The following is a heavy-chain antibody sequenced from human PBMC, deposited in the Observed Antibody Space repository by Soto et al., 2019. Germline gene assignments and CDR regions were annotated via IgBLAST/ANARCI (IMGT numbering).Heavy chain of an antibody. CDR3: ARRRQWLDYFDY. CDR2: IYDSGST. CDR1: GGSVSSYY. J-gene: IGHJ4*02. Sequence: QVQLQESGPGLVKPSETLSLTCTVSGGSVSSYYWSWIRQPPGKGLEWIGYIYDSGSTNYNPSLKGRGPISLDTSKNEYSLKLSSVTAADAAVNNSARRRQWLDYFDYWCQGTLVTVSS. D-gene: IGHD6-19*01. V-gene: IGHV4-59*08.